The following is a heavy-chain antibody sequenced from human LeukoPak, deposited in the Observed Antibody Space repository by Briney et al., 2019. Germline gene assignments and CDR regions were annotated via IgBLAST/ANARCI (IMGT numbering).Heavy chain of an antibody. Sequence: SETLSLTCAVYGGSFSGYYWSWIRQSPGKGLEWIGEINHSGSTNYNPSLKSRVTISVDTSKNQFSLKLSSVTAADTAVYYCARSARGYFDWLLDYWGQGTLVTVSS. V-gene: IGHV4-34*01. CDR2: INHSGST. CDR1: GGSFSGYY. CDR3: ARSARGYFDWLLDY. J-gene: IGHJ4*02. D-gene: IGHD3-9*01.